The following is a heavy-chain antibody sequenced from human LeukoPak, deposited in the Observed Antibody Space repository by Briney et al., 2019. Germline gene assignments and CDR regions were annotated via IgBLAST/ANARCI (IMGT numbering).Heavy chain of an antibody. J-gene: IGHJ4*02. D-gene: IGHD5/OR15-5a*01. V-gene: IGHV3-23*01. Sequence: GGSLRLSCAASGFAFSNYAMNWVRQAPGKGLEWVSATGFRSGTQYADSVKGRFTISRDDSKHTLYLQMNSLRAEDTAVYYCAKERGSTYYFDYWGQGTLVTVSS. CDR3: AKERGSTYYFDY. CDR2: TGFRSGT. CDR1: GFAFSNYA.